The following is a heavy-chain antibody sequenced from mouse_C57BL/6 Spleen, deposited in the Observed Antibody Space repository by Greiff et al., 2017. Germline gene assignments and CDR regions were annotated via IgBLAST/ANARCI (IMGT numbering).Heavy chain of an antibody. D-gene: IGHD2-1*01. CDR2: IDPENGDT. V-gene: IGHV14-4*01. J-gene: IGHJ4*01. Sequence: EVQLQQSGAELVRPGASVKLSCTASGFNIKDDYMHWVKQRPEQGLEWIGWIDPENGDTEYASKFQGKATITADTSSNTAYLQLSSLTSEDTAVYYFTYGNFLYYAMDYWGQGTSVTVSS. CDR3: TYGNFLYYAMDY. CDR1: GFNIKDDY.